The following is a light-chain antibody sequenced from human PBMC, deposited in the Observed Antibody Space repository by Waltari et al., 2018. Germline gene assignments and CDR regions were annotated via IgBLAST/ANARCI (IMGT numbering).Light chain of an antibody. Sequence: EIIMTQSPATLSVSPGERVTLSCRASESFGINIAWLQQTPGPAPRLLIYGPSTRATDIPARFSGSGSGTEFTITISSLQSGDFAIYDCQQYKNWPRTFGQGTKVENK. CDR1: ESFGIN. V-gene: IGKV3-15*01. CDR2: GPS. CDR3: QQYKNWPRT. J-gene: IGKJ1*01.